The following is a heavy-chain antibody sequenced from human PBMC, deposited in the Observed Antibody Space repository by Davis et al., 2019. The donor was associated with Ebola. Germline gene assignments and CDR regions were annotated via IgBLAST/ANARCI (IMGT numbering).Heavy chain of an antibody. CDR3: ARERYYYDSSGYYPRSAFDI. V-gene: IGHV3-11*01. Sequence: GESLKISCAASGFTFSDYYMTWIRQAPGKGLEWVSYISSSGSSIYYADSVKGRFTISRDNAKKSLYLQMNSLRAEDTAVYYCARERYYYDSSGYYPRSAFDIWGQGTMVTVSS. CDR1: GFTFSDYY. D-gene: IGHD3-22*01. CDR2: ISSSGSSI. J-gene: IGHJ3*02.